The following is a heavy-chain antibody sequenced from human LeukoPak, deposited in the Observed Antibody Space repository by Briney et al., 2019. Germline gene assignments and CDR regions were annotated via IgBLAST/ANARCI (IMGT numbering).Heavy chain of an antibody. D-gene: IGHD3-22*01. V-gene: IGHV3-74*01. J-gene: IGHJ4*02. CDR2: INSDGSST. CDR3: ARGSPYYYDSSGFVDY. CDR1: GFTFSSYW. Sequence: GGSLRLSCAASGFTFSSYWMHWVRQAPGKGLVWVSRINSDGSSTSYADSVKGRFTISRDNAKNTLYLQMNNLRAEDTAVYYCARGSPYYYDSSGFVDYWGQGTLVTVSS.